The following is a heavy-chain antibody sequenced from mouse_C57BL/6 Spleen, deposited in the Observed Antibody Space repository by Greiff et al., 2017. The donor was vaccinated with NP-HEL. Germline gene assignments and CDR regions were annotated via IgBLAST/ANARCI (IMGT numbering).Heavy chain of an antibody. CDR2: IDPEDGET. V-gene: IGHV14-2*01. CDR3: ARYYGSSPWYFDV. D-gene: IGHD1-1*01. J-gene: IGHJ1*03. CDR1: GFNIKDYY. Sequence: VQLQQSGAELVKPGASVKLSCTASGFNIKDYYMHWVKQRTEQGLEWIGRIDPEDGETKSAPKFQGKATITADTSSNTAYLQLSSLTSEDTAVYYCARYYGSSPWYFDVWGTGTTVTVSS.